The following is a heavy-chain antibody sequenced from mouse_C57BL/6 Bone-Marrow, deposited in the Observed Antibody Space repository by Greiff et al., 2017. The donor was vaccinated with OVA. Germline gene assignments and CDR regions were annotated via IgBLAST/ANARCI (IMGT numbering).Heavy chain of an antibody. CDR3: ARGIYYYASRGMDY. CDR2: ISSGSSTI. V-gene: IGHV5-17*01. J-gene: IGHJ4*01. D-gene: IGHD1-1*01. Sequence: EVKLMESGGGLVKPGGSLKLSCAASGFTFSDYGMHWVRQAPEKGLEWVAYISSGSSTIYYADTVKGRFTISRDNAKNTLFLQMTSLRSEDTAMYYCARGIYYYASRGMDYWGQGTSVTVSS. CDR1: GFTFSDYG.